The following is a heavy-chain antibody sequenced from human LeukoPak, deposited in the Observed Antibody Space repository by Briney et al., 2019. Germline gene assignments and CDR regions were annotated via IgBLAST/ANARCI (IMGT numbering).Heavy chain of an antibody. CDR3: ARESPEYSSPDV. D-gene: IGHD6-6*01. CDR2: IYHSGST. J-gene: IGHJ6*04. V-gene: IGHV4-30-2*01. Sequence: SETLSLTCTVSGGSISSGGYYWSWIRQPPGKGLEWIGYIYHSGSTYYNPSLKSRVTISVDRSKNQFSLKLSSVTAADTAVYYCARESPEYSSPDVWGKGTTVTVSS. CDR1: GGSISSGGYY.